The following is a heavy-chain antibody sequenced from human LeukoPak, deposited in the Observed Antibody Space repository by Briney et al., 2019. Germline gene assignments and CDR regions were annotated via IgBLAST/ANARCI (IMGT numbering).Heavy chain of an antibody. Sequence: GRSLRLSCAASGFTFSSYGMHWVRQAPGKGLEWVAVIWYDGSNKYYADSVKGRFTISRDNSKNTLYLQMNSLRAEDTAVYYCARENYDFWSGYPNYGMDVWGQGTTVTVSS. CDR2: IWYDGSNK. V-gene: IGHV3-33*01. CDR3: ARENYDFWSGYPNYGMDV. CDR1: GFTFSSYG. J-gene: IGHJ6*02. D-gene: IGHD3-3*01.